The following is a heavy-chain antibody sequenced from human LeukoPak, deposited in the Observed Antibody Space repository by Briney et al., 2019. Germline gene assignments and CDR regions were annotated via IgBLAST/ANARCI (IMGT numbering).Heavy chain of an antibody. CDR1: GYTFTSYA. CDR3: AREGSSWYPNWFDP. Sequence: ASVRVSCKASGYTFTSYAMNWVRQAPGQGLEWMGWINTNTGNPTYAQGFTGRFVFSLDTSVSTAYLQISSLKAEDTAVYYCAREGSSWYPNWFDPWGQGTLVTVSS. V-gene: IGHV7-4-1*02. J-gene: IGHJ5*02. D-gene: IGHD6-13*01. CDR2: INTNTGNP.